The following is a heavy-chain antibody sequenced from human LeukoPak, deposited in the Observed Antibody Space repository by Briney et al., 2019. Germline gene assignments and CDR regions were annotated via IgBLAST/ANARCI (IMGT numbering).Heavy chain of an antibody. J-gene: IGHJ4*02. D-gene: IGHD5-12*01. V-gene: IGHV3-30*04. CDR3: ARDMGSGYDLGPFDY. CDR1: GFTFSSYA. Sequence: TGGYLRLSCAASGFTFSSYAMHWVRQAPGKGLEWVAVISYDGSNKYYADSVKGRFTISRDNSKNTLYLQMNSLRAEDTAVYYCARDMGSGYDLGPFDYWGQGTLVTVSS. CDR2: ISYDGSNK.